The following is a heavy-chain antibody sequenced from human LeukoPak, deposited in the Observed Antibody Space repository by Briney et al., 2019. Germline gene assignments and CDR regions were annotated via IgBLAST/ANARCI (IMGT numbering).Heavy chain of an antibody. CDR1: GGPFSGYY. D-gene: IGHD5-18*01. CDR3: ARAGYSYGYVDY. CDR2: INHSGST. V-gene: IGHV4-34*01. J-gene: IGHJ4*02. Sequence: SGTLSLTCAVYGGPFSGYYWSWIRQPPGKGLEWIGEINHSGSTNYNPSLKSRVTISVDTSKNQFSLKLSSVTAADTAVYYCARAGYSYGYVDYWGQGTLVTVSS.